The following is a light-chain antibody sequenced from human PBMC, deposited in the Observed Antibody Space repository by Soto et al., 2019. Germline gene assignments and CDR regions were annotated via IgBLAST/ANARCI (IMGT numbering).Light chain of an antibody. V-gene: IGKV1-6*01. CDR3: LQGSNYPLT. Sequence: IQMTHSPSSLSASVGDRVTITCRASQGVRDDVGWYQQKPGKAPKLLIYSESTLQSGVPSRFSGSRSDTEGTHNLSFLQPEDFAPHYCLQGSNYPLTFGGRTKVQIK. J-gene: IGKJ4*01. CDR1: QGVRDD. CDR2: SES.